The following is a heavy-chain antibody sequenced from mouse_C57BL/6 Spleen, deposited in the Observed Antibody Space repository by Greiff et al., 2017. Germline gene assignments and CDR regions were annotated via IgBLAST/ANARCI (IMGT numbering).Heavy chain of an antibody. CDR3: ARSPQYYYAMDY. J-gene: IGHJ4*01. V-gene: IGHV1-55*01. CDR1: GYTFTSYW. CDR2: IYPGSGST. Sequence: VQLQQPGAELVKPGASVRMSCKASGYTFTSYWITWVKQRPGQGLEWIGDIYPGSGSTNYNEKFKSKATLTVDTSSSTAYMQLSSLTSEDSAVYYCARSPQYYYAMDYWGQGTSVTVSS.